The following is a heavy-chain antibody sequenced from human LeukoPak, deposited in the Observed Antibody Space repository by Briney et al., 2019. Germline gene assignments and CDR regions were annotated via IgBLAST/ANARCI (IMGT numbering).Heavy chain of an antibody. V-gene: IGHV3-30*18. D-gene: IGHD7-27*01. J-gene: IGHJ4*02. Sequence: GRSLRLSCAASGFTISTYGMHWVRQAPGKGLEWVALISYDGSDKYYADSVKGRFTISRDNSKNTLYLQMNSLRAEDTAVYYCAKVFLESWGSPLDYWGQGTLVTVSS. CDR1: GFTISTYG. CDR2: ISYDGSDK. CDR3: AKVFLESWGSPLDY.